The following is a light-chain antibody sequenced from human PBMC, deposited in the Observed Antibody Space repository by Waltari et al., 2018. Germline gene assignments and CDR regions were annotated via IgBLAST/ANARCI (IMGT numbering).Light chain of an antibody. CDR1: QSVSSD. V-gene: IGKV3-11*01. CDR2: DAS. Sequence: EMVLTQSPATMSLSPGERATLSCRASQSVSSDLAWYQQTPGLAPRLLIYDASNRATGTPARFSGSWSGTDFTLTISSLEPEDFAVYFFQQRNKWPRTFGQGTRVEIK. CDR3: QQRNKWPRT. J-gene: IGKJ1*01.